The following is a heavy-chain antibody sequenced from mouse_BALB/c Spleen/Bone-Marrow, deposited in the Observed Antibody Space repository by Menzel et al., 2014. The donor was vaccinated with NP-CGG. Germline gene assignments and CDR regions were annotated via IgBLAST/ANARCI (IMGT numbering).Heavy chain of an antibody. Sequence: EVQGVESGGGLVKLGGSLKLSCAASGFTFSSYYMSWVRQTPEKRLELVAATNSNGGSTYYPDTVKGRFTISRDNAKNTLYLQMSSLKSEDTALYCCARLGNDDAMDYWGQGTSVTVSS. CDR2: TNSNGGST. J-gene: IGHJ4*01. V-gene: IGHV5-6-2*01. CDR3: ARLGNDDAMDY. CDR1: GFTFSSYY. D-gene: IGHD2-12*01.